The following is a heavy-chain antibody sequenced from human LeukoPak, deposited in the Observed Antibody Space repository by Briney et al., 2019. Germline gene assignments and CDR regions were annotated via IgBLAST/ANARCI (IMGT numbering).Heavy chain of an antibody. D-gene: IGHD4-17*01. J-gene: IGHJ4*02. V-gene: IGHV3-11*04. CDR2: ISSSGSTI. CDR1: GFTFSDYY. CDR3: ARSLTTVTTDY. Sequence: KAGGSLRLSCAASGFTFSDYYMSWIRQAPGKGLEWVSYISSSGSTIYYADSVKGRVTISRDNAKNSLYLQMNSLRAEDTAVYYCARSLTTVTTDYWGQGTLVTVSS.